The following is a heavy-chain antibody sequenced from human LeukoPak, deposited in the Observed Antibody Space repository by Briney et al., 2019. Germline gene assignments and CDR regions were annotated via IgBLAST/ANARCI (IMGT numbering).Heavy chain of an antibody. CDR2: ISYDGSNK. CDR1: GFTFSSYA. CDR3: ARGDIVVVPAAIDY. D-gene: IGHD2-2*01. Sequence: GRSLRLSCAASGFTFSSYAMHWVRQAPGKGLEWVAVISYDGSNKYYADSVKGRFTISRDNSKNTLYLQMNSLRAEDTAVHYCARGDIVVVPAAIDYWGQGTLVTVSS. V-gene: IGHV3-30-3*01. J-gene: IGHJ4*02.